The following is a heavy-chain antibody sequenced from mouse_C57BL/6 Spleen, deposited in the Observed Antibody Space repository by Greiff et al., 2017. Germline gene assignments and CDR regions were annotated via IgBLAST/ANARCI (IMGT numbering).Heavy chain of an antibody. CDR2: IWWVDAK. V-gene: IGHV8-8*01. D-gene: IGHD1-1*01. CDR3: ARDYGSSYWCAD. J-gene: IGHJ3*01. CDR1: GFSLSTFGMG. Sequence: QVTLKESCPGILQPSQTLSLTCSFSGFSLSTFGMGVGWIRQPSGKGLEWLALIWWVDAKYYNPALKSRLTISKDTSKNRVFLKIANVDTADTATDYWARDYGSSYWCADWGQGTLVTVSA.